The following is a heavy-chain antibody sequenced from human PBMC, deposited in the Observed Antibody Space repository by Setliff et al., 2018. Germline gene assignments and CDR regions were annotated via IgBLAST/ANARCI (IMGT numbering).Heavy chain of an antibody. D-gene: IGHD3-22*01. CDR1: GYNFGTYS. CDR2: IYHNGGGI. Sequence: PSETLSLSCVGSGYNFGTYSMTWVRQVPGKGLQWVAGIYHNGGGIFYADSVRGRFTISRDNSENTLYLQMNSLRAEDTAVYYCAKDPGDSSGSFEYWGQGTPVTVSS. J-gene: IGHJ4*02. V-gene: IGHV3-23*01. CDR3: AKDPGDSSGSFEY.